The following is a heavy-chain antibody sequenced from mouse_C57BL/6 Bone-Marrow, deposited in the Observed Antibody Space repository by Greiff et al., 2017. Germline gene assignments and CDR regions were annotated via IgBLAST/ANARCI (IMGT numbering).Heavy chain of an antibody. Sequence: EVQLQQSGAELARPGASVKLSCTASGFNIKDDYMHWVKQRPEQGLEWIGWIDPENGDTEYASKFQGKATITADTSSNTAYLQLSSLTSEDTAVYYCTRYYDYAYWGQGTTLTVSS. J-gene: IGHJ2*01. D-gene: IGHD2-4*01. CDR1: GFNIKDDY. V-gene: IGHV14-4*01. CDR2: IDPENGDT. CDR3: TRYYDYAY.